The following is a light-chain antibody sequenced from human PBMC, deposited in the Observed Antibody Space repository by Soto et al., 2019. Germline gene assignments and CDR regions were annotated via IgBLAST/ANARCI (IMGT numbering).Light chain of an antibody. CDR3: SSYTSSSTLYV. CDR2: EVN. Sequence: QSVLTQPASVSGSPRQSITISCTGASSDVGGYTYVSWYQQHPGKAPKLMIYEVNNRPSGVSHRFSGSKSGNTASLTSSGLQAEDEADYYCSSYTSSSTLYVFGTGTKLTVL. CDR1: SSDVGGYTY. J-gene: IGLJ1*01. V-gene: IGLV2-14*01.